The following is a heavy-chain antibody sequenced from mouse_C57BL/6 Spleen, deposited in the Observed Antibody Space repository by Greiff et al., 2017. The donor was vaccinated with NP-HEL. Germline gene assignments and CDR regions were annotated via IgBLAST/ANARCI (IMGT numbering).Heavy chain of an antibody. CDR2: IYPGDGDT. CDR1: GYAFSSYW. Sequence: VKLMESGAELVKPGASVKISCKASGYAFSSYWMNWVKQRPGKGLEWIGQIYPGDGDTNYNGKFKGKATLTADKSSSTAYMQLSSLTSEDSAVYFCATESNPLTLDYWGQGTTLTVSS. D-gene: IGHD6-1*01. CDR3: ATESNPLTLDY. J-gene: IGHJ2*01. V-gene: IGHV1-80*01.